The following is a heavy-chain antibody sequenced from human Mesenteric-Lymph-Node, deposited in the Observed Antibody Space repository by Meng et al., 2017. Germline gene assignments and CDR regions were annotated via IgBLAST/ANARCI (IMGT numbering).Heavy chain of an antibody. J-gene: IGHJ4*02. CDR3: GRDQGRELINH. D-gene: IGHD1-7*01. CDR1: GDSIISDIW. Sequence: GQLQDPVPGLVKPSGHLSLTCTVSGDSIISDIWWSWVRQPPGKGLEWIGEVYHRGDTNYNPSLKSRVDISVDKSKNQFYLSLFSVTAADTAVYYCGRDQGRELINHWGQGTLVTVSS. CDR2: VYHRGDT. V-gene: IGHV4-4*02.